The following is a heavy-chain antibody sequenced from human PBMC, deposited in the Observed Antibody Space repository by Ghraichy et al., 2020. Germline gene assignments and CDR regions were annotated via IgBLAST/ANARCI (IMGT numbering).Heavy chain of an antibody. CDR3: GKVRGGAFPHDAFDG. CDR2: ISGSVVTT. D-gene: IGHD3-16*01. Sequence: GGSLRLSCAASGFTFNNYAMTWVRQAPGKGLEWVSSISGSVVTTYYADSVKGRFTIYRDNSKNTLYLQINSLRADEKAVYYCGKVRGGAFPHDAFDGWGQGKMVTVSS. CDR1: GFTFNNYA. J-gene: IGHJ3*01. V-gene: IGHV3-23*01.